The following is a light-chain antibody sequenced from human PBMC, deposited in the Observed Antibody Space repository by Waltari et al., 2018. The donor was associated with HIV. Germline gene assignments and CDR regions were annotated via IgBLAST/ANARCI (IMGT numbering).Light chain of an antibody. CDR2: GAS. CDR1: QCLSSSY. J-gene: IGKJ2*01. V-gene: IGKV3-20*01. CDR3: QQYGSSPKT. Sequence: EIVLTQSPGTLSLSPGERATLSCRASQCLSSSYLAWYQQKPGQAPRLLVYGASHRATDIPDRFSGSGSGTDFALTISRVEPEDFAVYYCQQYGSSPKTFGQGTKLEIK.